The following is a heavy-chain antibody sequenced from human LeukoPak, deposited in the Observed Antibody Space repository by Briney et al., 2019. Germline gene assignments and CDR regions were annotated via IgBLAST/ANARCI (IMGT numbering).Heavy chain of an antibody. D-gene: IGHD1-1*01. V-gene: IGHV3-48*03. Sequence: PGGSLRLSCAASGFTFSSYEMNWVRQAPGKGLEWVSYISSSSSYTDYADSVKGRFTISRDNAKNSLYLQMNSLRAEDTAVYYCARERYGDHWGQGTLVTVSS. J-gene: IGHJ4*02. CDR3: ARERYGDH. CDR1: GFTFSSYE. CDR2: ISSSSSYT.